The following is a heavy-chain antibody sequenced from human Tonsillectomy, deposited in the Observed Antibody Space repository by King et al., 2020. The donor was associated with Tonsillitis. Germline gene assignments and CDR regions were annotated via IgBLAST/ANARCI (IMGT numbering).Heavy chain of an antibody. J-gene: IGHJ6*04. Sequence: VQLVESGGGLVKPGGSLRLSCAASGFTFSDYYMTWIRQAPGKGLEWRSYISSSSSYTNYADSVKGRFTISRDNAKNSLYLQMNSLRAEDTAVYYCARDSDYYDSSEYLGMDVWGKGTTVTVSS. D-gene: IGHD3-22*01. CDR1: GFTFSDYY. V-gene: IGHV3-11*05. CDR3: ARDSDYYDSSEYLGMDV. CDR2: ISSSSSYT.